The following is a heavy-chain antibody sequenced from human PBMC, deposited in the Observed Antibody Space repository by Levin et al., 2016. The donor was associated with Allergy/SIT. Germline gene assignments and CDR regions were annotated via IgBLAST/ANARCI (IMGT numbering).Heavy chain of an antibody. CDR2: INSDGSTI. Sequence: GESLKISCAASGFTFSSYWMHWVRQAPGKGLVWVSRINSDGSTISYADSVKGRFTISRDNAKNTLYLQMNSLRADDTAVYYCAKDKGEYDEFFFDYWGQGTLVTVSS. CDR3: AKDKGEYDEFFFDY. J-gene: IGHJ4*02. V-gene: IGHV3-74*01. CDR1: GFTFSSYW. D-gene: IGHD3-10*01.